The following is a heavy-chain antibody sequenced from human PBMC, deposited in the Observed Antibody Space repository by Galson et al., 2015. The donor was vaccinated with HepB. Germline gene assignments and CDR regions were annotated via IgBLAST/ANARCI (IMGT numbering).Heavy chain of an antibody. Sequence: SLRLSCAASGFTFSSYAMHWVRQAPGKGLEWVAVISYDGSNKYYADSVKGRFTISRDNSKNTLYLQMNSLRAEDTAVYYCAREHAPREFFDYWGQGTLVTVSS. V-gene: IGHV3-30*04. D-gene: IGHD2/OR15-2a*01. CDR1: GFTFSSYA. J-gene: IGHJ4*02. CDR3: AREHAPREFFDY. CDR2: ISYDGSNK.